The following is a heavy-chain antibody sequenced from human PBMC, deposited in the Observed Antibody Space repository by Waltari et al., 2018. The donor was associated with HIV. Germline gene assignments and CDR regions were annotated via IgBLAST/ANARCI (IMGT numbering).Heavy chain of an antibody. Sequence: QLQLQESGPGLVRPSETLSLTCSVSGGSIRSSGHSWGWLRHSSGKGLEWVGSIYYTVTTYYSPSLKNRLTMSVDATKGQFSLTLKSVTAADTAIYYCARGTIESGVTAGFGFWGQGTLVAVSS. CDR3: ARGTIESGVTAGFGF. V-gene: IGHV4-39*01. J-gene: IGHJ4*02. CDR1: GGSIRSSGHS. CDR2: IYYTVTT. D-gene: IGHD2-21*02.